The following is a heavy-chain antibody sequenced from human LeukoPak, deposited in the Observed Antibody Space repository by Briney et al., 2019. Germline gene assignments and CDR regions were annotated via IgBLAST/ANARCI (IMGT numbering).Heavy chain of an antibody. V-gene: IGHV3-23*01. CDR3: ANSGGPYCSSTSCYTGCCGGDCYSY. J-gene: IGHJ4*02. CDR2: ISGSGGST. CDR1: GFTFSRYA. D-gene: IGHD2-2*01. Sequence: GGSLRLSCAASGFTFSRYAMSWVRQAPGKGLEWVSAISGSGGSTYYADSVKGRFTISRGNSKNTLYLQMNSLRAEDTAVYYCANSGGPYCSSTSCYTGCCGGDCYSYCGQGTLVTVSS.